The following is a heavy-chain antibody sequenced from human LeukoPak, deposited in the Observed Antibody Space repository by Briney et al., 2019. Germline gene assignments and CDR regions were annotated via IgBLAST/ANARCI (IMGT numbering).Heavy chain of an antibody. D-gene: IGHD6-19*01. CDR1: GGSINSYY. Sequence: SETLSLTCTVSGGSINSYYWSWIRQPPGKGLEWIGYIPYSGSTNYNPSLKSRVTISVDTSKNQFSLKLSSVTAADTAVYYCTRLPSSGQTYFDYWGQGTLVTVSS. CDR3: TRLPSSGQTYFDY. CDR2: IPYSGST. V-gene: IGHV4-59*08. J-gene: IGHJ4*02.